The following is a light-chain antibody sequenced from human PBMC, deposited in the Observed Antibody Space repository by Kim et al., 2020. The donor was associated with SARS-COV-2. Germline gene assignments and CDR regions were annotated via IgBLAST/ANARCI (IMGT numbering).Light chain of an antibody. J-gene: IGLJ3*02. Sequence: SYELTQPPSVSVAPGKTARTTCGGNNIGTKSVHWYQQKAGQAPVVVIYYDSDRPSGIPERFSGSKSGNTATLTISRVEAGDEADYYCQVWDSSSDHWVFGGGTKLTVL. CDR2: YDS. CDR1: NIGTKS. CDR3: QVWDSSSDHWV. V-gene: IGLV3-21*04.